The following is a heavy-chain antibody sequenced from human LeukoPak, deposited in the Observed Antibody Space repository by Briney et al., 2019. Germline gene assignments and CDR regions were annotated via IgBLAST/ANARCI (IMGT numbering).Heavy chain of an antibody. CDR2: IIPIFGTA. J-gene: IGHJ6*02. V-gene: IGHV1-69*13. Sequence: GASVKVSCKASGGTFIIYAISWVRQAPGQGLEWMGGIIPIFGTANYAQKFQGRVTITADESTSTAYMELSSLRSEDTAVYYCARGQDYDFWSGEVYGIDVWGQGTTVTVSS. D-gene: IGHD3-3*01. CDR3: ARGQDYDFWSGEVYGIDV. CDR1: GGTFIIYA.